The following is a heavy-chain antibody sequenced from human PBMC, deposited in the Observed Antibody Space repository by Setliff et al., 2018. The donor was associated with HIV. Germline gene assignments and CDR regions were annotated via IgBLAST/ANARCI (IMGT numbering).Heavy chain of an antibody. CDR3: AFTMLRGVLKYYMDV. D-gene: IGHD3-10*01. Sequence: ASVKVSCKAFEYTFIDYFIHWVRQAPGQGLEWMGWISSYNGYTKYAQKVQDRVTLATDESTNTVYMELSSLRPDDTAVYYCAFTMLRGVLKYYMDVWGKGTAVTVSS. V-gene: IGHV1-18*04. CDR1: EYTFIDYF. J-gene: IGHJ6*03. CDR2: ISSYNGYT.